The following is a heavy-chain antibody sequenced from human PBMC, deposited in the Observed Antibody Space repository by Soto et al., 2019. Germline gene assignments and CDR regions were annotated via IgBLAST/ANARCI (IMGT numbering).Heavy chain of an antibody. CDR1: GGTFSSYA. Sequence: QVQLVQSGAEVKKPGSSVEVSCKASGGTFSSYAISWVRQAPGQGLEWMGGIIPIFGTANYAQKFQGRVTITADESTSTAYMELSSLRSEDTAVYYCARDRSSSSYYGMDVWGQGTTVTVSS. D-gene: IGHD6-6*01. J-gene: IGHJ6*02. V-gene: IGHV1-69*01. CDR3: ARDRSSSSYYGMDV. CDR2: IIPIFGTA.